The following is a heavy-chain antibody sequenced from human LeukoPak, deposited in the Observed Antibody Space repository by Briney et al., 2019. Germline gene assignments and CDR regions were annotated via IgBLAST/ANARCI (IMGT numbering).Heavy chain of an antibody. CDR3: ARGQNKCLGH. Sequence: SETLSLTCTVSGGSISSGGYYWSWIRQHPGKGLEWIGYIYYSGSTNYNPSLKSRVTISVDTSKNQFSLKLSSVTAADTAVYYCARGQNKCLGHWGQGTLVTVSS. J-gene: IGHJ4*02. CDR2: IYYSGST. CDR1: GGSISSGGYY. D-gene: IGHD2/OR15-2a*01. V-gene: IGHV4-61*08.